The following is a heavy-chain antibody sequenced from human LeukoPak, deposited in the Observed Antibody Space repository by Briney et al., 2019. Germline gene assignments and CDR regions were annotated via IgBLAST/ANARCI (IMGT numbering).Heavy chain of an antibody. J-gene: IGHJ4*02. CDR1: GFTFSSYS. Sequence: GGSLRLSCAASGFTFSSYSMNWVRQAPGKGLEWVSSISSSSSYIYYAESVKGRFTISRDNAKNSLYLQMNSLGAEDTAVYYCARGYCSGGSCYRFDYWGQGTLVTVSS. D-gene: IGHD2-15*01. CDR3: ARGYCSGGSCYRFDY. V-gene: IGHV3-21*01. CDR2: ISSSSSYI.